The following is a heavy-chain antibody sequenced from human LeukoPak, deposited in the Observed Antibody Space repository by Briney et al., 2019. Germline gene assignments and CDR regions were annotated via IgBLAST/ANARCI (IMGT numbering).Heavy chain of an antibody. CDR3: ARIGGSYRELDY. V-gene: IGHV3-64*01. J-gene: IGHJ4*02. D-gene: IGHD1-26*01. CDR2: ISSNGGST. CDR1: GVSFTRYA. Sequence: VGALRLSCAASGVSFTRYAMRWVRQAPGEGLEYVSAISSNGGSTYYANSVKGRFTISRDNSKNTLYLQLGSLRAEDMAVYYCARIGGSYRELDYWGQATLLTVSS.